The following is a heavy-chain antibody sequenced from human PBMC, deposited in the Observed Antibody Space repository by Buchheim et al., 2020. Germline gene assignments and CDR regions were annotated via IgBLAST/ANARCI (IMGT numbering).Heavy chain of an antibody. CDR2: IKSDGTST. CDR1: GFTFSKYW. J-gene: IGHJ4*02. V-gene: IGHV3-74*01. CDR3: EAPEFDY. Sequence: EVQLVESGGGLVQPGGSLRLSCAASGFTFSKYWMHWVRQAPGKGLVWVARIKSDGTSTSYADSVKGRFTIPRENAKNTLYLQMNILRSEDTAVYYCEAPEFDYWGRGTL.